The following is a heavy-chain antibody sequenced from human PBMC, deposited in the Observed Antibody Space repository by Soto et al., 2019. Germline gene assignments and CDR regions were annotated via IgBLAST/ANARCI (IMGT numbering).Heavy chain of an antibody. CDR2: MNQDGSEK. CDR3: AKDASGCSVT. D-gene: IGHD3-10*02. Sequence: EVHLVESGGDLVQPGGSLRLSCAGSGFTFSKFWMSWLRQAPGKGLEWVANMNQDGSEKYYLASVKGRFTISRDNAKNSLSLQISSLRAEDTAVYYFAKDASGCSVTWGQGTPVIVSS. CDR1: GFTFSKFW. J-gene: IGHJ4*02. V-gene: IGHV3-7*04.